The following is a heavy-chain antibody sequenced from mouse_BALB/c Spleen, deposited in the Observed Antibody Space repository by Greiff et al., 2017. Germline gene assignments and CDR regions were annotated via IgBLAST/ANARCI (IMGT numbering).Heavy chain of an antibody. Sequence: EVHLVESGGGLVQPGGSRKLSCAASGFTFSSFGMHWVRQAPEKGLEWVAYISSGSSTIYYADTVKGRFTISRDNPKNTLFLQMTSLRSEDTAMYYCARRGYDYDLGYFDYWGQGTTLTVSS. CDR3: ARRGYDYDLGYFDY. CDR2: ISSGSSTI. CDR1: GFTFSSFG. J-gene: IGHJ2*01. D-gene: IGHD2-4*01. V-gene: IGHV5-17*02.